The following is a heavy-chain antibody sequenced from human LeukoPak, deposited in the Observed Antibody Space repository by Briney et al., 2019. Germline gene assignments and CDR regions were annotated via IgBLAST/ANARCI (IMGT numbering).Heavy chain of an antibody. CDR3: ARPLKDY. CDR2: ISYDGSNK. V-gene: IGHV3-30*04. CDR1: GFTFSSYA. Sequence: PGRSLRLSCAASGFTFSSYAMHWVRQAPGKGLEWVAVISYDGSNKYYADPVKGRFTISRDNSKNTLYLQMNSLRAEDTAVYYCARPLKDYWGQGTLVTVSS. J-gene: IGHJ4*02.